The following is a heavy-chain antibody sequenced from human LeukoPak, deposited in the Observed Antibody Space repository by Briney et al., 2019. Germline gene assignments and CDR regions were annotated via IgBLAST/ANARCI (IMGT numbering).Heavy chain of an antibody. V-gene: IGHV3-53*01. Sequence: PGGSLGLSCAASGFPFKSNYMSWVRQAPGKGLERVSVFYSGGSTYYAGSVNGRFTISRDNSKNTLYLQMNSLRAEDTAVYYCASPGVYYGSGSYYYWGQGTLVTVSS. CDR1: GFPFKSNY. D-gene: IGHD3-10*01. J-gene: IGHJ4*02. CDR3: ASPGVYYGSGSYYY. CDR2: FYSGGST.